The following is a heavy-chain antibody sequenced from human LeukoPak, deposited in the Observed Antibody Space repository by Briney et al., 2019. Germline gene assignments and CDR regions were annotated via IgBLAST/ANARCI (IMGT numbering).Heavy chain of an antibody. V-gene: IGHV4-39*07. CDR2: IYYSGST. CDR1: GGSISSSSYY. J-gene: IGHJ2*01. D-gene: IGHD2-2*02. Sequence: PSETLSLTCTVSGGSISSSSYYWGWIRQPPGKGLEWIGSIYYSGSTYYNPSLKSRVTMSVDTSKNQFSLKLSSVTAADTAVYYCARDWIVSQLQYCSSTSCYTDPARRYFDLWGRGTLVTVSS. CDR3: ARDWIVSQLQYCSSTSCYTDPARRYFDL.